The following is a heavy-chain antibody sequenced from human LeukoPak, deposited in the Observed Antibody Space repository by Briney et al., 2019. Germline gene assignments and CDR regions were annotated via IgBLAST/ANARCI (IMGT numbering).Heavy chain of an antibody. CDR2: IYSGGST. CDR1: GVTVGNNY. V-gene: IGHV3-66*01. J-gene: IGHJ4*02. D-gene: IGHD6-6*01. Sequence: PGGSLRLSCAASGVTVGNNYMNWVRQAPGKGLGWVSLIYSGGSTHYADSVKGRFTISRDNSKNTLYLQMNSLRVDDTAVYYCARDPPAVAANTYGWGQGTLVTVSS. CDR3: ARDPPAVAANTYG.